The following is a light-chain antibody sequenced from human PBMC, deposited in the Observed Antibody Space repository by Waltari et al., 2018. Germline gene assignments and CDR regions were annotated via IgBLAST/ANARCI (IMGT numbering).Light chain of an antibody. CDR3: QHYVRLPVT. Sequence: EIVLTQSPGTLSLSPGERATFSCRASQSVSRTLAWYQQKPGQAPRLLIYGASSRATGIPDRFSGSGSGTDFSLTISSLEPEDFAVYFCQHYVRLPVTFGQGTKVEIK. CDR1: QSVSRT. CDR2: GAS. J-gene: IGKJ1*01. V-gene: IGKV3-20*01.